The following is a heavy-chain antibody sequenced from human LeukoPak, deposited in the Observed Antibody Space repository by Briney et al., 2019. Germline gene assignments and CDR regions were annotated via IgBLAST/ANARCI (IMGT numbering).Heavy chain of an antibody. CDR2: ISAYNGNT. J-gene: IGHJ3*02. CDR3: AREARDPIPLGDAFDI. CDR1: GGTFSSYA. D-gene: IGHD3-16*01. Sequence: ASVKVSCKASGGTFSSYAISWVRQAPGQGLEWMGWISAYNGNTNYAQKLQGRVTMTTDTSTSTAYMELRSLRSDDTAVYYCAREARDPIPLGDAFDIWGQGTMVTVSS. V-gene: IGHV1-18*01.